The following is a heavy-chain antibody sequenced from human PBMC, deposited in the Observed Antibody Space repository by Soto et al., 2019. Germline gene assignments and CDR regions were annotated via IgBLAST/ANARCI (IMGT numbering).Heavy chain of an antibody. CDR1: GGSISSGDYY. J-gene: IGHJ3*02. V-gene: IGHV4-30-4*01. CDR2: IYYSGST. Sequence: TSETLSLTCTVSGGSISSGDYYWSWIRQPPGKGLEWIGYIYYSGSTYYNPSLKSRVTISVDTSKNQFSLKLSSVTAADTAVYYCARVGTLGYCISTSCYGGAFDIWGQGTMVTVSS. CDR3: ARVGTLGYCISTSCYGGAFDI. D-gene: IGHD2-2*01.